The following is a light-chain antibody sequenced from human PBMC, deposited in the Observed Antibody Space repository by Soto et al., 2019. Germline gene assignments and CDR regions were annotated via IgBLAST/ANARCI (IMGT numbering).Light chain of an antibody. CDR2: DAS. V-gene: IGKV3-11*01. Sequence: EIVLTQSPATLSLSPGERAALSCSASQGVGRFLAWYQQKPGQAPMLLIYDASNRATGIPARFSASGSGTDFTLPINNLEPEDFAVYYCQQRGGWPLTFGGGTKGEIK. CDR3: QQRGGWPLT. CDR1: QGVGRF. J-gene: IGKJ4*01.